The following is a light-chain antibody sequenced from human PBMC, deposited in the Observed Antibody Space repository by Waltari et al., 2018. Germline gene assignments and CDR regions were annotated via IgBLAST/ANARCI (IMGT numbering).Light chain of an antibody. J-gene: IGLJ1*01. CDR3: QSYDSSLSRYV. Sequence: QSVLTQPPSVSGAPGQRVTISCTGSSSNIGANYDVHWYQQVPGTAPKLLIYGNSNRPSGVPDRVSASKSGTSASLAITGLQADDEADYYCQSYDSSLSRYVFGSGTEVTVL. CDR2: GNS. V-gene: IGLV1-40*01. CDR1: SSNIGANYD.